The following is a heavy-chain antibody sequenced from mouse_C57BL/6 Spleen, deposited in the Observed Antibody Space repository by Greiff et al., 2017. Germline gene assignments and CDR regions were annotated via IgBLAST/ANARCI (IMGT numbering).Heavy chain of an antibody. CDR1: GFTFSSYA. CDR3: ARGYSNYPAWFAY. Sequence: DVKLVESGGGLVKPGGSLKLSCAASGFTFSSYAMSWVRQTPEKRLEWVATISDGGSYTYYPDNVKGRFTISRDNAKNNLYLQMSHLKSEDTAMYYCARGYSNYPAWFAYWGQGTLVTVSA. J-gene: IGHJ3*01. D-gene: IGHD2-5*01. V-gene: IGHV5-4*03. CDR2: ISDGGSYT.